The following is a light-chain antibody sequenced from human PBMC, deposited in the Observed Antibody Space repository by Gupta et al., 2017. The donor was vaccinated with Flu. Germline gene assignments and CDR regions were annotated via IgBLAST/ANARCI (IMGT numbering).Light chain of an antibody. J-gene: IGKJ1*01. CDR2: DAS. CDR1: HDIRKY. V-gene: IGKV1-33*01. CDR3: QQYANRPT. Sequence: SPSALFSSVGERATITWQASHDIRKYLNWYQQRPGKATKLLIYDASNLKKGVPTMFSGSGSGTEFTFTVSSLQPEDFATYYCQQYANRPTFGQGTKVDIK.